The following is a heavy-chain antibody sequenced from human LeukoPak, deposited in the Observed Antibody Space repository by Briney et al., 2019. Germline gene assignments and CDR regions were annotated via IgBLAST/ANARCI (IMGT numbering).Heavy chain of an antibody. CDR2: FGGSGGRT. CDR1: GFPFSSYA. J-gene: IGHJ4*02. V-gene: IGHV3-23*01. D-gene: IGHD6-19*01. Sequence: GGSLSLSCAASGFPFSSYAMGWVRQAPGMGLDWVSVFGGSGGRTYYADSVKGRFTISRDNSKNTLYLQMNSLRAEDTAVYYCAKERAVAGFDYWGQGTLVTVSS. CDR3: AKERAVAGFDY.